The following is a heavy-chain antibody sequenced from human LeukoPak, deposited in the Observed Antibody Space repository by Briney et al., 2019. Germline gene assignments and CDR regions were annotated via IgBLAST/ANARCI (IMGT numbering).Heavy chain of an antibody. J-gene: IGHJ4*02. Sequence: SETLSLTCAVSGGSISSGGYYWSWIRQPPGKGLEWIGYIYHSESTYYNPSLRSLATISVDRTKNLFSLKMSPVTAAATAVYYCARMFSSAETNSNDYWGQGTLVTVSS. V-gene: IGHV4-30-2*01. CDR1: GGSISSGGYY. CDR2: IYHSEST. D-gene: IGHD6-13*01. CDR3: ARMFSSAETNSNDY.